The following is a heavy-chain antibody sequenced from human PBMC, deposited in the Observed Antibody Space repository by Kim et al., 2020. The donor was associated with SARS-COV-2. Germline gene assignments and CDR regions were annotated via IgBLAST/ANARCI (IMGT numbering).Heavy chain of an antibody. Sequence: GGSLRLFCAASGFTFSSYAMHWVRQAPGKGLEWVAVISYDGSNKYYADSVKGRFTISRDNSKNTLYLQMNSLRAEDTAVYYCAREDSSSWRAFDIWGQGTMVTVSS. CDR3: AREDSSSWRAFDI. D-gene: IGHD6-13*01. CDR2: ISYDGSNK. J-gene: IGHJ3*02. V-gene: IGHV3-30*04. CDR1: GFTFSSYA.